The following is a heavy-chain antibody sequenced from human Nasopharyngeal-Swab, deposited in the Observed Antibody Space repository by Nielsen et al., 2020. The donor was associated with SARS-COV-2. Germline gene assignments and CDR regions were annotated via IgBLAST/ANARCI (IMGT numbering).Heavy chain of an antibody. CDR2: IYSGGST. V-gene: IGHV3-53*01. D-gene: IGHD3-16*01. J-gene: IGHJ4*02. CDR1: GFTVSSNY. Sequence: GESLKISCAASGFTVSSNYMSWVRQAPGKGLEWVSVIYSGGSTYYADSVKGRFTISRDNSKNTLYLQMKSLRAEDTAVYYFARGGDDDYVWGSYNYYFDYWGQGTLVTVSS. CDR3: ARGGDDDYVWGSYNYYFDY.